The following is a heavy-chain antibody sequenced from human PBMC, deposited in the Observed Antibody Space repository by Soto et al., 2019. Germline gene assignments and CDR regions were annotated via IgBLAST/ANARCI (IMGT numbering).Heavy chain of an antibody. Sequence: EVQLLESGGDLVQPGGSLRLSCAASGFTFNDYALTWVRQVPGKGLEWVSSLSSGGFSTHYAESVKGRFTISRDNLKNTVYLQMNSLRAEDTAVYYCASDRADYCSNGICLDAFDIWGQGTLVTVSS. CDR3: ASDRADYCSNGICLDAFDI. CDR2: LSSGGFST. V-gene: IGHV3-23*01. D-gene: IGHD2-8*01. J-gene: IGHJ3*02. CDR1: GFTFNDYA.